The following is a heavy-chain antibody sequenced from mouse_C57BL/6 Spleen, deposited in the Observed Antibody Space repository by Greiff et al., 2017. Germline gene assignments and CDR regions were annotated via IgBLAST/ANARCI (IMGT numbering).Heavy chain of an antibody. D-gene: IGHD2-5*01. V-gene: IGHV14-4*01. Sequence: VQLQQSGAELVRPGASVKLSCTASGFNIKDDYMHWVKQRPEQGLEWIGWIDPENGDTEYASKFHGKATITADTSSNTAYLQLSSLTSEDTAVYYCTSYSNYRFAYWGQGTLVTVSA. CDR2: IDPENGDT. CDR3: TSYSNYRFAY. J-gene: IGHJ3*01. CDR1: GFNIKDDY.